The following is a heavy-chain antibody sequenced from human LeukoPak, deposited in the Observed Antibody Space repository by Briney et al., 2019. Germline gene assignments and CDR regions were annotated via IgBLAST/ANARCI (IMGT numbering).Heavy chain of an antibody. D-gene: IGHD1-26*01. V-gene: IGHV3-7*01. CDR2: IKKDGSEK. Sequence: GGSLRLSCAASGITFSKFWMSWVRQAPGRGLEWVANIKKDGSEKNYVDSVRGRFTISRDNAKNSLYLQMNSLRAEDTAVYYCARAGGTYYGIAFDIWGQGTMVTVSS. CDR1: GITFSKFW. CDR3: ARAGGTYYGIAFDI. J-gene: IGHJ3*02.